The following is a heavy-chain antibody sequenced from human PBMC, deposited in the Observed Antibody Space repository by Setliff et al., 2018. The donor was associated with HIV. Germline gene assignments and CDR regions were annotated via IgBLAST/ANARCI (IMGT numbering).Heavy chain of an antibody. J-gene: IGHJ5*01. CDR1: GFTFRTFA. V-gene: IGHV3-30*01. CDR3: AKDDSTSSGWFES. D-gene: IGHD6-6*01. Sequence: SLRLSCVASGFTFRTFAMHWVRQAPGKGLEWVSVISYDGSRISYADSVKGRFTISRDNSKNTVFLQMKTVRPGDTAVYYCAKDDSTSSGWFESWGQGTLVTVSS. CDR2: ISYDGSRI.